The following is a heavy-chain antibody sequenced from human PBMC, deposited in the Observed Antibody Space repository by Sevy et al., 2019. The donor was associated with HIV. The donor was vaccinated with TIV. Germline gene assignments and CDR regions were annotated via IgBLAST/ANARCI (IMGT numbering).Heavy chain of an antibody. Sequence: GGSLRLSCAASGFTFNSHWMSWVRQAPGKGLEWVANIKQDGSEKYYVNSVKGRFTVSRDNPRNSVYLYMNSLKGEDTAVYYCARGGYYYDNAAYYALDSWGQGTLVTVSS. J-gene: IGHJ4*02. CDR3: ARGGYYYDNAAYYALDS. CDR1: GFTFNSHW. CDR2: IKQDGSEK. D-gene: IGHD3-22*01. V-gene: IGHV3-7*01.